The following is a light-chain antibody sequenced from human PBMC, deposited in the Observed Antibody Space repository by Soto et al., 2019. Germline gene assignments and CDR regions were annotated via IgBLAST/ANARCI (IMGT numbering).Light chain of an antibody. CDR3: SSYTSTNSWV. V-gene: IGLV2-14*01. CDR2: DVS. Sequence: QSALTQSACVSGSPGQSITISCTGTSSDVGGYNYVSWYQQHPGKAPKLIIYDVSNRPSGVSTRFSGSKSGNTASLTISGLQAEDEADYSCSSYTSTNSWVFGGGTKVTVL. CDR1: SSDVGGYNY. J-gene: IGLJ3*02.